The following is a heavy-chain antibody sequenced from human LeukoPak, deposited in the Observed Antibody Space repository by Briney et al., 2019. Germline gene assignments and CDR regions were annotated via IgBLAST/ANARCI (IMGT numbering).Heavy chain of an antibody. J-gene: IGHJ4*02. CDR2: ISGSGGIT. CDR3: AKDHPAAIRGYFDY. CDR1: GFTFSSYA. D-gene: IGHD2-2*01. Sequence: GGSLRLSCAASGFTFSSYAMSWVRQAQGKGLEWVSGISGSGGITDSADSVKGRFTISRDNSKNTLYLQMNSLRAEDTAVYYCAKDHPAAIRGYFDYWGQGTLVTVSS. V-gene: IGHV3-23*01.